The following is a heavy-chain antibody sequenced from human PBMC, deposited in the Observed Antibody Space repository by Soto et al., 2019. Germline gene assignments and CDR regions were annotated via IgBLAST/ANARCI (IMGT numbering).Heavy chain of an antibody. CDR1: GGSIRSGGYY. Sequence: PSETLSLTCTVSGGSIRSGGYYWSWIRQHPGKGLEWIGYIYYSGSTYYNPSLKSRVTISVDTSKNQFSLKLSSVTAADTAVYYCARHGRFDWLSNWFDPWGQGTLVTVSS. CDR2: IYYSGST. V-gene: IGHV4-31*03. D-gene: IGHD3-9*01. CDR3: ARHGRFDWLSNWFDP. J-gene: IGHJ5*02.